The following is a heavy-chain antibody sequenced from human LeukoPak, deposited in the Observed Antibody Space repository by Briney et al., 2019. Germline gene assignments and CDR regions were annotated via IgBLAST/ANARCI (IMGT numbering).Heavy chain of an antibody. V-gene: IGHV3-23*01. CDR2: ISGSGGST. J-gene: IGHJ3*02. Sequence: GGSLRLSCAASGFTFSSYAMSWVRQAPGRGLEWVSAISGSGGSTYYADSVKGRFTISRDNSKNTLYLQMNSLRAEDTAVFYCAKDSSVYDILTGYYPPDAFDIWGQGTMVTVSS. D-gene: IGHD3-9*01. CDR1: GFTFSSYA. CDR3: AKDSSVYDILTGYYPPDAFDI.